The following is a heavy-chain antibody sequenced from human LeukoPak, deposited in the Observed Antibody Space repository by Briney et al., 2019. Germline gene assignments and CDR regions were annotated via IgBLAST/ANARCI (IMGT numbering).Heavy chain of an antibody. CDR1: GFTFDDYA. CDR3: AKDQGYSSSYFDY. D-gene: IGHD6-6*01. CDR2: ISWNSGSI. J-gene: IGHJ4*02. V-gene: IGHV3-9*01. Sequence: PGRSLRLSCAASGFTFDDYAMHWVRQAPGKGLEWVSGISWNSGSIGYADSVKGRFTISRDNAKNSLYLQMNSLRAEDTALYYCAKDQGYSSSYFDYWGQGTLVTVSS.